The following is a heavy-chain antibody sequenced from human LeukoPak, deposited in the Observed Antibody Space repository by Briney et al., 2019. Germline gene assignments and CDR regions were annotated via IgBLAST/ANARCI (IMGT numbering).Heavy chain of an antibody. D-gene: IGHD3-10*01. CDR2: IYYSGST. CDR3: ARGGYYGSGNDFRFDP. Sequence: SETLSLTCTVSGGSISSSSYYWGWIRQPPGEGLEWIGYIYYSGSTNYNPSLKSRVTISVETSKNQFSLKLKSVTAADTAVYYCARGGYYGSGNDFRFDPWGKGTLVTVSS. CDR1: GGSISSSSYY. J-gene: IGHJ5*02. V-gene: IGHV4-61*05.